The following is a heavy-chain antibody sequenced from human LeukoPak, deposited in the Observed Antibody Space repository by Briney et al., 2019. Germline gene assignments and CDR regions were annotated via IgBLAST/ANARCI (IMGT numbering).Heavy chain of an antibody. D-gene: IGHD3-10*01. CDR3: ASLWFGEFNWFDP. CDR1: GGSISSSYW. CDR2: VYHSGST. V-gene: IGHV4-4*02. Sequence: SGTLSLTCAVSGGSISSSYWWSWVRQPPGKGLEWIGEVYHSGSTNYNPSLKSRVTISVDKSKNQFSLKLSSVTAADTAVYYCASLWFGEFNWFDPWGQGTLVTVSS. J-gene: IGHJ5*02.